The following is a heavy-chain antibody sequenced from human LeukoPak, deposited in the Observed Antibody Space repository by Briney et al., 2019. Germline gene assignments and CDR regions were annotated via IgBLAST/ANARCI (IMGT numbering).Heavy chain of an antibody. CDR1: GGSISSGGYS. D-gene: IGHD6-13*01. J-gene: IGHJ3*01. CDR2: IYRSGNT. V-gene: IGHV4-30-2*01. Sequence: KASQTLSLTCAVSGGSISSGGYSWSWIRQPPGKGLEWIAYIYRSGNTYYNPSLKSRVAISLDRSRNQFSLNLSSVTAADTAVYYYAREVNVAPPGVNDAFDVWGQGTMVTVSS. CDR3: AREVNVAPPGVNDAFDV.